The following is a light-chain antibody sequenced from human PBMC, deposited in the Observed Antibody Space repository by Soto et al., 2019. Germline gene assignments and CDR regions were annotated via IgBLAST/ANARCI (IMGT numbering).Light chain of an antibody. CDR3: RQYINWTPAT. CDR2: GAS. V-gene: IGKV3-15*01. Sequence: EIVMTQSPATLSVSPGERATLSCRASQSVSSNLDWYQQKPGQAPRLLIYGASTRATGIPARFSGSGSGTEFPLTISSLQSEDYAVYYCRQYINWTPATFCQGTKREIK. CDR1: QSVSSN. J-gene: IGKJ2*01.